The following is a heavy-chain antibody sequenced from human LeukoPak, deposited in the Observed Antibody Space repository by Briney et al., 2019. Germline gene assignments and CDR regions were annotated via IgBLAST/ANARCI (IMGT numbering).Heavy chain of an antibody. D-gene: IGHD5-18*01. CDR2: IYYNGST. CDR3: TTLTGAAMAFDY. Sequence: SGTLSLTCAVSGGSISSSDWWSWVRQPPGKGLEWIGSIYYNGSTYYNPSLKSRVTISVDTSKNQFSLKLSSVTAADTAVYYCTTLTGAAMAFDYWGQGTLVTVSS. J-gene: IGHJ4*02. CDR1: GGSISSSDW. V-gene: IGHV4-4*02.